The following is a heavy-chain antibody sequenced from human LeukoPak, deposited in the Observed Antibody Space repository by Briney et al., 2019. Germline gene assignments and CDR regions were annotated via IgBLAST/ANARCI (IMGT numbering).Heavy chain of an antibody. CDR2: ISSSSSYI. D-gene: IGHD3-10*01. Sequence: GGSLRLSCAASGFTFSSYGMNWVRQAPGKGLEWVSSISSSSSYIYYADSVEGRFTISRDNAKNSLYLQMNSLGAEDTAVYYCARDGRFGESPHDYWGQGTLVTVSS. V-gene: IGHV3-21*01. CDR1: GFTFSSYG. CDR3: ARDGRFGESPHDY. J-gene: IGHJ4*02.